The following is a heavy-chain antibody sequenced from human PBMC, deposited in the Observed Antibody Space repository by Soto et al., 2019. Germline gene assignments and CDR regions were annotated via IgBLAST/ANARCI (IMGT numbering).Heavy chain of an antibody. Sequence: GESLKISCKASGYSYVAYWIAWVRQMPGKGLEWMGIIYPADSDTRYSPSFQGQVTISVDKSINTAYLQWSSLKASDTAMYYCARKPVYTSGIFDYWGKRTEVTFSS. J-gene: IGHJ4*02. CDR2: IYPADSDT. CDR3: ARKPVYTSGIFDY. D-gene: IGHD6-19*01. V-gene: IGHV5-51*01. CDR1: GYSYVAYW.